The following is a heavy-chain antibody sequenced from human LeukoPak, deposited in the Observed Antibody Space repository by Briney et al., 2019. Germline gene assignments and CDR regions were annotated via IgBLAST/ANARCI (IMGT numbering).Heavy chain of an antibody. CDR1: GFTFSGSA. V-gene: IGHV3-73*01. CDR3: TRLIEDCSGGSCYGPDY. D-gene: IGHD2-15*01. Sequence: PGGSLRLSCAASGFTFSGSAMHWVRQASGKGLEWVGRIRSKANSYATAYAASVKGRFTISRDDSKNTAYLQMNSLKTEDTPVYYCTRLIEDCSGGSCYGPDYWGQGTLVTVSS. CDR2: IRSKANSYAT. J-gene: IGHJ4*02.